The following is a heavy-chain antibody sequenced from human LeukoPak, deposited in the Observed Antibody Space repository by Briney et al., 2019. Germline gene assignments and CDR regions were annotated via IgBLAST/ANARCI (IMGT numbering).Heavy chain of an antibody. CDR3: ARDEPVGYSFDY. D-gene: IGHD5-18*01. CDR2: ISAYNGNT. V-gene: IGHV1-18*01. CDR1: GYTFTSYG. Sequence: ASVTVSCKASGYTFTSYGISWVRQAPGQGLEWMGWISAYNGNTNYAQKLQGRVTMTTDTSTSTAYMELRSLRSDDTAVYYCARDEPVGYSFDYWGQGTLATVSS. J-gene: IGHJ4*02.